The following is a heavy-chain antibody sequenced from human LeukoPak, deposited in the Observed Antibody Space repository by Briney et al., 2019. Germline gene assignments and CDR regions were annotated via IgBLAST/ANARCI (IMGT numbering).Heavy chain of an antibody. CDR1: GYTFTSYG. Sequence: ASVKVSCKASGYTFTSYGISWVRQAPGQGLEWMGWISAYNGNTNYAQKLQGRVTMTTDTSTSTAYMELRSLRSDDTAVYYCARVFADVDTAMVDYYYYYYMDVWGKGTTVTVSS. V-gene: IGHV1-18*01. CDR2: ISAYNGNT. CDR3: ARVFADVDTAMVDYYYYYYMDV. D-gene: IGHD5-18*01. J-gene: IGHJ6*03.